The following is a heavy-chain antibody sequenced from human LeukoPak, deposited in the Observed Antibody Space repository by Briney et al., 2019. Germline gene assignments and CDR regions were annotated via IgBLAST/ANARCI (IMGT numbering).Heavy chain of an antibody. CDR2: IYTSGST. D-gene: IGHD2-2*02. Sequence: PSETLSLTCTVSGGSISSGSYYWSWIRQPAGKGLEWIGRIYTSGSTNYNPSLKSRVTISVDTSKNQFSLKLSSVTAADTAVHYCARAFHCSSTNCYTRGLDYWGQGTLVTVSS. J-gene: IGHJ4*02. V-gene: IGHV4-61*02. CDR1: GGSISSGSYY. CDR3: ARAFHCSSTNCYTRGLDY.